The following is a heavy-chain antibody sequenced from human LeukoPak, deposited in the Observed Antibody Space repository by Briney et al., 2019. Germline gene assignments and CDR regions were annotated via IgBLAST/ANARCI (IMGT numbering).Heavy chain of an antibody. CDR1: GGSFSGYY. CDR3: ARVSAVAGMSVDY. V-gene: IGHV4-34*01. CDR2: INHSGST. D-gene: IGHD6-19*01. J-gene: IGHJ4*02. Sequence: MPSETLSLTCAVYGGSFSGYYWSWIRQPPGKGLEWIGEINHSGSTNYNPSLKSRVTISVDTSKNQFSLKLSSVTAADTAVYYCARVSAVAGMSVDYWGQGTLVTVSS.